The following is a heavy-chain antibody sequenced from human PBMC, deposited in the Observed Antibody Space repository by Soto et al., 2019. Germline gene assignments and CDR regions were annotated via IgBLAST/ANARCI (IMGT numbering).Heavy chain of an antibody. CDR3: VVSSAEATGIFDF. CDR2: ISKSGDDT. J-gene: IGHJ4*02. Sequence: VPLLESGGELVQPGGSLRLSCAASGITFTSHAMNWVRQAPGKGLQWVSGISKSGDDTYYADSVKGRFTVSRDNSKNTLFLQVSSLRVDDTAVYYCVVSSAEATGIFDFWGQGTLVTVSS. V-gene: IGHV3-23*01. CDR1: GITFTSHA. D-gene: IGHD6-13*01.